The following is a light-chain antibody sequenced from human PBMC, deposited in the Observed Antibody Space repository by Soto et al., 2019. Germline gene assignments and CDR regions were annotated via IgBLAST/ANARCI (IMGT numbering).Light chain of an antibody. V-gene: IGLV2-8*01. CDR1: SSDVGGYNY. J-gene: IGLJ3*02. CDR2: EVT. Sequence: QSALTQPTSASGSPGQTVIISCTGTSSDVGGYNYVSWYQQYPGRAPKIMIYEVTKRPSGVPDRSSGSKSGNTASLTVSGLQAEDESDYYCSSYAASNNFYFVFGGGTKLTVL. CDR3: SSYAASNNFYFV.